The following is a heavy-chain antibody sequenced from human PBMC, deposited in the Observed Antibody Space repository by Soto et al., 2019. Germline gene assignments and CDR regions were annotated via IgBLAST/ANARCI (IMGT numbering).Heavy chain of an antibody. CDR2: MNPNSGNT. CDR3: ARDYCSSTSCYDFFDY. V-gene: IGHV1-8*01. Sequence: ASVKVSCKASGYTFTSYDINWVRQATGQGLEWMGWMNPNSGNTGYAQKFQGRVTMTRNTSISTAYMELSSLRSEDTAVYYCARDYCSSTSCYDFFDYWGQGTLVTVS. J-gene: IGHJ4*02. CDR1: GYTFTSYD. D-gene: IGHD2-2*01.